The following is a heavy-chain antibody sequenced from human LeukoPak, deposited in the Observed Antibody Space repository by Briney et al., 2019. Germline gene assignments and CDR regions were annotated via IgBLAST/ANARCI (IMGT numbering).Heavy chain of an antibody. CDR2: IDPSDSYT. CDR3: ARGGYSYGSGYNWFDP. D-gene: IGHD5-18*01. J-gene: IGHJ5*02. V-gene: IGHV5-10-1*01. CDR1: GYSCTSYW. Sequence: GESLRISCKGSGYSCTSYWISWVRQMPGKGLEWMGRIDPSDSYTNYSPSFQGHVTISADKSISTAYVQWSSLKASDTAMYYCARGGYSYGSGYNWFDPWGQGTLVTVSS.